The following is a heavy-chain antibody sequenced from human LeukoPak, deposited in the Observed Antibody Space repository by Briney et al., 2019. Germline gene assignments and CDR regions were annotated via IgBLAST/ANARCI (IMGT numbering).Heavy chain of an antibody. CDR1: GFTFSNAW. Sequence: GGSLRLSCAASGFTFSNAWMSWVRQAPGKGLEWVGRIKSKTDGGTTDYAAPVKGRFTISRDDSKNTLYLQMNSLKTEDTAVYYCTTLKRVDFWSGYHDALDIWGQGTMVTVSS. D-gene: IGHD3-3*01. CDR3: TTLKRVDFWSGYHDALDI. J-gene: IGHJ3*02. CDR2: IKSKTDGGTT. V-gene: IGHV3-15*01.